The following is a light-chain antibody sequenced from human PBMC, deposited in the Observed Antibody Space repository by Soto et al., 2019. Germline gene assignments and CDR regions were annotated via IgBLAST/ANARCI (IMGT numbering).Light chain of an antibody. J-gene: IGKJ3*01. CDR1: QGISSF. CDR3: QQHNIYPLT. V-gene: IGKV1-9*01. CDR2: TAS. Sequence: DIQVTQSPSFLSASVGDRVTITCRASQGISSFLAWYQQKPGKAPKLLSHTASPLQSGVPSRFSGSGSGTEFALTISSLQPEDFATYYCQQHNIYPLTFGPGTKVDIK.